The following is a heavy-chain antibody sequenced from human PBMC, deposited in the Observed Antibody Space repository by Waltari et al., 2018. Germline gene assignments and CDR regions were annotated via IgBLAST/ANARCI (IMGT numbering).Heavy chain of an antibody. CDR2: SYHSGRT. CDR3: ARGDSYYFDY. CDR1: GGSISSINW. V-gene: IGHV4-4*02. J-gene: IGHJ4*02. Sequence: QVQLQASGPVLVKPSGTLSLTFAVSGGSISSINWWRWVRQPPGQGLEWIGESYHSGRTNNNPALKSRDTITVDKSKNQFSLKVSYVTAADTAVDYCARGDSYYFDYWGQGTLVTVSS.